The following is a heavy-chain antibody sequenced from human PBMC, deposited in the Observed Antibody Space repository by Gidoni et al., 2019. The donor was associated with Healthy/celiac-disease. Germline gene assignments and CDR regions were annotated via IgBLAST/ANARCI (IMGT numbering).Heavy chain of an antibody. CDR3: ARDTSGGPTALLDY. CDR2: ISSSGSTI. V-gene: IGHV3-48*03. CDR1: GFTFSSYE. J-gene: IGHJ4*02. Sequence: EVQLVESGGGLVQPGGSLRLSCAASGFTFSSYEMNWVRQAPGKGLEWVSYISSSGSTIYYADSVKGRFTISRDNAKNSLYLQMNSLRAEDTAVYYCARDTSGGPTALLDYWGQGTLVTVSS. D-gene: IGHD2-15*01.